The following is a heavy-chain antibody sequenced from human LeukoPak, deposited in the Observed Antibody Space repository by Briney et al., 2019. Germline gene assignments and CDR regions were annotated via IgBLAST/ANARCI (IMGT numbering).Heavy chain of an antibody. CDR3: ARENGAMVRGVIINGKFDP. D-gene: IGHD3-10*01. J-gene: IGHJ5*02. CDR1: GGSFSGYY. V-gene: IGHV4-34*01. Sequence: SETLSLTCAVYGGSFSGYYWSWIRQPPGKGLEWIGEINHSGSTNYNPSLKSRVTISVDKSKNQFSLKLSSVTAADTAVYYCARENGAMVRGVIINGKFDPWGQGTLVTVSS. CDR2: INHSGST.